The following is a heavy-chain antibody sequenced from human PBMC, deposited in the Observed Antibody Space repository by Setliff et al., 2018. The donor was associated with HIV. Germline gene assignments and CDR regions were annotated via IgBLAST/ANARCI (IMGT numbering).Heavy chain of an antibody. CDR3: ARGRRSTSSYYYYYYMDV. J-gene: IGHJ6*03. D-gene: IGHD2-2*01. V-gene: IGHV4-59*01. Sequence: SETLSLTCTVSGGSISSYYWSWIRQPPGKGLEWIGYIYYSGSTNYNPSLKSRVTMSVDTSKNQFSLKLSSVTAADTAVYYCARGRRSTSSYYYYYYMDVWGKGTTVTVSS. CDR1: GGSISSYY. CDR2: IYYSGST.